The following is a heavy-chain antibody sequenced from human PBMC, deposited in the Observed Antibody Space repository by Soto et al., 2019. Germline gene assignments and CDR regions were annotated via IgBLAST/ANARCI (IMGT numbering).Heavy chain of an antibody. J-gene: IGHJ6*02. D-gene: IGHD6-19*01. CDR1: GFTFSDYY. V-gene: IGHV3-72*01. CDR3: TRVGGSSGWQYGMDV. Sequence: EVQLVEFGGGLVQPGRSLRLSCAASGFTFSDYYMDWVRQAPGKGLEWVGRTRNKANSYTTEYAASVKGRFTISRDESKNSLYLQMNSLKTEDTAVYYCTRVGGSSGWQYGMDVWGQGTTVTVSS. CDR2: TRNKANSYTT.